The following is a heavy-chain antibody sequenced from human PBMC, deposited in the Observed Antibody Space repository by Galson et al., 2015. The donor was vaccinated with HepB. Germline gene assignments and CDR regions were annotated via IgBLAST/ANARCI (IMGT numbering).Heavy chain of an antibody. J-gene: IGHJ1*01. CDR1: GYTFTGYY. CDR3: ARDGGNGYSSSWYQAIKYFQR. CDR2: INPNSGGT. D-gene: IGHD6-13*01. Sequence: SVKVSCKASGYTFTGYYMHWVRQAPGQGLEWMGWINPNSGGTNYAQKFQGWVTMTRDTSISTAYMELSRLRSDDTAVYYCARDGGNGYSSSWYQAIKYFQRWGQGTLVTVSS. V-gene: IGHV1-2*04.